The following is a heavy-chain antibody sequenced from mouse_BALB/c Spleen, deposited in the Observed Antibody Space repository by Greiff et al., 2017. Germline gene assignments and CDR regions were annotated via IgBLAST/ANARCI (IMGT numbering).Heavy chain of an antibody. D-gene: IGHD2-4*01. J-gene: IGHJ4*01. CDR1: GYTFTSYW. Sequence: VQLQQSGAELAKPGDSVKMSCKASGYTFTSYWMHWVKQRPGQGLEWIGYINPSTGYTEYNQKLKDKATLTADKSSSTAYMQLSSLTSEDSAVYYCARGTMITTYAMDYWGQGTSVTVSS. CDR3: ARGTMITTYAMDY. CDR2: INPSTGYT. V-gene: IGHV1-7*01.